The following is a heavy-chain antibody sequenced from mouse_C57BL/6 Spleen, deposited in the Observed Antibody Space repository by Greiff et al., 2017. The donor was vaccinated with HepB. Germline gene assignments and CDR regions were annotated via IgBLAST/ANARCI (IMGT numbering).Heavy chain of an antibody. J-gene: IGHJ1*03. CDR2: ISNGGGST. Sequence: EVQRVESGGGLVQPGGSLKLSCAASGFTFSDYYMYWVRQTPEKRLEWVAYISNGGGSTYYPDTVKGRFTISRDNAKNTLYLQMSRLKSEDTAMYYCARRNWDWYFDVWGTGTTVTVSS. CDR1: GFTFSDYY. V-gene: IGHV5-12*01. CDR3: ARRNWDWYFDV. D-gene: IGHD4-1*01.